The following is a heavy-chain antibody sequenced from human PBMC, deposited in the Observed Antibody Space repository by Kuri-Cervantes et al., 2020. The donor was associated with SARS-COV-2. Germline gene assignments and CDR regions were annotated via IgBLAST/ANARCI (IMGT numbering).Heavy chain of an antibody. CDR1: GFTFDDYG. CDR2: INWNGGST. CDR3: ARDMYYDFWSGHSTTDYYYGMDV. V-gene: IGHV3-20*04. D-gene: IGHD3-3*01. J-gene: IGHJ6*02. Sequence: ETLSLTCAASGFTFDDYGMSWVRQAPGKGLEWVSGINWNGGSTGYADTVKGRFTISRDNAKNSLYLQMNSLRAEDTAVYYCARDMYYDFWSGHSTTDYYYGMDVWGQGTTVTVSS.